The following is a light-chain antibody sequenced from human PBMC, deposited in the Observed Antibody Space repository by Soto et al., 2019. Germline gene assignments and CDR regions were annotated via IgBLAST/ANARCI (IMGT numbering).Light chain of an antibody. CDR2: TAS. V-gene: IGKV1-39*01. Sequence: DIQVTQSPSSLSASVGDRVTITCRASQSINSYLNWYQQKPGRAPKLLIYTASSLQSGVPSRFSGSGSGTDFTLTISSLQAEDFATYYWQQSYITPPTFGQGTKVEI. CDR3: QQSYITPPT. J-gene: IGKJ1*01. CDR1: QSINSY.